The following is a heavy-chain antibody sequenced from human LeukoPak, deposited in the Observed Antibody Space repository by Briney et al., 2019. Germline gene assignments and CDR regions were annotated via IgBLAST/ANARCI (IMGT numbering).Heavy chain of an antibody. CDR3: ARGGVTATHYYYGMDV. Sequence: SETLSLTCAVSGYSISSGYYWGWIRQPPGKGLQWIGHIYYSGSTSYNLSLKSRVTISVDTSKNQFSLKLTSVTDVDTAVYYCARGGVTATHYYYGMDVWGKGTTVTVSS. V-gene: IGHV4-61*01. CDR2: IYYSGST. J-gene: IGHJ6*04. CDR1: GYSISSGYY. D-gene: IGHD2-15*01.